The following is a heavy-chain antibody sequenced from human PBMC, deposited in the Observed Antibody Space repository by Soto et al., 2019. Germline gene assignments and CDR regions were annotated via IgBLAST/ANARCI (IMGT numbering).Heavy chain of an antibody. D-gene: IGHD3-16*01. CDR3: VHKGWGDRILDY. J-gene: IGHJ4*02. Sequence: QITLKESGPMLVKPTQTLTLTCTFSGFSLSTSGVGVGWIRQPPGKALEWLALIYWDDTKYYSPSLESRLTITKDTSKNRVVLTMTIMDPVDTATYYCVHKGWGDRILDYWGQGTLLSVSS. V-gene: IGHV2-5*02. CDR2: IYWDDTK. CDR1: GFSLSTSGVG.